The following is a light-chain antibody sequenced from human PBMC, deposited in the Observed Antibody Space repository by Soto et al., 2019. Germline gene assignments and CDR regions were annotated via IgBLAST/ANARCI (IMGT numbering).Light chain of an antibody. V-gene: IGKV1-27*01. J-gene: IGKJ1*01. CDR2: AAS. Sequence: DIQMTQSPSSLSASVGDRVTITCRASQGISNSLAWYQQRPGKVPKLLIYAASILQSGVPSRFSGSRSGTDFTLTISSLQPEDVVTYYCQNYTSDPKTFGQGTKVEIK. CDR3: QNYTSDPKT. CDR1: QGISNS.